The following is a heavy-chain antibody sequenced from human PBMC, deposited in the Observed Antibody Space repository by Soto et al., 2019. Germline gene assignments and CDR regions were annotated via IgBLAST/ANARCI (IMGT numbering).Heavy chain of an antibody. CDR3: AKSLGEGPHYYFYMDV. CDR2: ISFDGSNK. CDR1: GFTFSNFA. V-gene: IGHV3-30*18. Sequence: QVHLVESGGGVVQPGRSLRLSCAASGFTFSNFAMHSVRQAPGKGLEWVALISFDGSNKYYADSVKGRFTISRDKSTNTLYLQMNTLRADDSAVYYCAKSLGEGPHYYFYMDVWGKGTTVTVSS. J-gene: IGHJ6*03.